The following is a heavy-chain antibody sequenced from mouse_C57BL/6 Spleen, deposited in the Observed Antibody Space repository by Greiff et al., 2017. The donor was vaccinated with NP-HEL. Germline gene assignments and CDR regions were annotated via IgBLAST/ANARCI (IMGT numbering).Heavy chain of an antibody. D-gene: IGHD1-3*01. CDR1: GFTFSSYG. J-gene: IGHJ1*03. V-gene: IGHV5-6*01. CDR3: ARQSKVVARYFDV. Sequence: EVQVVESGGDLVKPGGSLKLSCAASGFTFSSYGMSWVRQTPDKRLEWVATISSGGSYTYYPDSVKGRFTISRDNAKNTLYLQMSSLKSEDTAMYYCARQSKVVARYFDVWGTGTTVTVSS. CDR2: ISSGGSYT.